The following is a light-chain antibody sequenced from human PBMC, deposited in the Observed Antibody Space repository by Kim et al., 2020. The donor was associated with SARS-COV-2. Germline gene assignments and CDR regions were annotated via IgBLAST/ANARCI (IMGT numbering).Light chain of an antibody. J-gene: IGLJ3*02. CDR3: QTWGTGRV. CDR1: SGHNSYA. Sequence: GASVKLTSTLSSGHNSYAIAARQQQPEKGARYLMKHNSNDSHSRKGDIPDRFSGASSGAARYLTITSRQSEDEEDDYCQTWGTGRVFGGGTQLTVL. CDR2: HNSNDSH. V-gene: IGLV4-69*01.